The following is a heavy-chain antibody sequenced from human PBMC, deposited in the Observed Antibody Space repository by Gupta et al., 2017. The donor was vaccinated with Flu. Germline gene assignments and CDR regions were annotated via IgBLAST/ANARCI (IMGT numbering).Heavy chain of an antibody. J-gene: IGHJ4*02. Sequence: GKGLEWVSAISGSGGSTYYADFVKGRFTISRDNSKNTLYLQMNSLRAEDTAVYYCAKVSVSDFWSGYSDFDYWGQGTLVTVSS. D-gene: IGHD3-3*01. V-gene: IGHV3-23*01. CDR3: AKVSVSDFWSGYSDFDY. CDR2: ISGSGGST.